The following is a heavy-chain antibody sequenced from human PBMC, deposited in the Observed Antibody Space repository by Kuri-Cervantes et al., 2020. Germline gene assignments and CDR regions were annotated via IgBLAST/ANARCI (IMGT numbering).Heavy chain of an antibody. CDR1: GFTFSGSA. D-gene: IGHD3-10*01. CDR3: ARDTRWFGELLFVY. CDR2: IRSKANSYAT. J-gene: IGHJ4*02. Sequence: GESLKISCAASGFTFSGSAVHWVRQASGKGLEWVGRIRSKANSYATAYAASVKGRFTISRDNSKNTLYLQMGSLRAEDMAVYYCARDTRWFGELLFVYWGQGTLVTVSS. V-gene: IGHV3-73*01.